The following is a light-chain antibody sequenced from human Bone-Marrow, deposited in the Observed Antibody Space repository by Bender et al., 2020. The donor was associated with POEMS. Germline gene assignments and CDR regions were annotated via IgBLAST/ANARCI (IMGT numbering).Light chain of an antibody. V-gene: IGLV2-14*01. J-gene: IGLJ2*01. CDR2: DVA. Sequence: QSALTQPASVSGSLGQSITISCTGTSSDIGGYNYVSWYQLHPGKAPKLIIYDVASRPSGVSPRFSGSKSGNTASLTISGLQAEDEADYYCTSYTSSSTLVLFGGGTKLTVL. CDR3: TSYTSSSTLVL. CDR1: SSDIGGYNY.